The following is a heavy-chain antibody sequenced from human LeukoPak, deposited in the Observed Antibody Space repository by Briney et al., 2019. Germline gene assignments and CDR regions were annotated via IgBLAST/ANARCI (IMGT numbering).Heavy chain of an antibody. CDR1: GFTFSNYA. Sequence: PGGSLRLSCVASGFTFSNYAMSWVRQAPGKGLEWVSGITGSGGSTYYADSVKGRFTISRDNAKSTLYLQMNSLRADDTAVYYCAKKRVDDRPPLHWGQGTLVTVSS. D-gene: IGHD6-25*01. J-gene: IGHJ4*02. V-gene: IGHV3-23*01. CDR3: AKKRVDDRPPLH. CDR2: ITGSGGST.